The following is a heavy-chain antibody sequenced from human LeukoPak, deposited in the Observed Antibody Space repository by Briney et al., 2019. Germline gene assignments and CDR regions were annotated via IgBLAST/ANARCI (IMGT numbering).Heavy chain of an antibody. D-gene: IGHD2-15*01. CDR2: ISSNGGST. CDR1: GFTFSSYA. CDR3: ARASGYCSGGSCPLYYYGMDV. V-gene: IGHV3-64*02. Sequence: PGGSLRLSCAASGFTFSSYAMHWVRQAPGKGLEYVSAISSNGGSTYYADSVKGRFTICRDNSKNTLYLQMGSLRAEDMAVYYCARASGYCSGGSCPLYYYGMDVWGKGTTVTVSS. J-gene: IGHJ6*04.